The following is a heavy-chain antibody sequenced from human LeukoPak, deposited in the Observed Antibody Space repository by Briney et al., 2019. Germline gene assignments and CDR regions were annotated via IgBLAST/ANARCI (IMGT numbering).Heavy chain of an antibody. Sequence: SETLSLTYAVYGGSFSGYYWSWIRQPPGKGLEWIGEINHSGSTNYNPSLKSRVTISVDTSKNQFSLKLSSVTAADTAVYYCARVGAVKVFDYWGQGTLVTVSS. V-gene: IGHV4-34*01. D-gene: IGHD4-17*01. CDR2: INHSGST. CDR3: ARVGAVKVFDY. CDR1: GGSFSGYY. J-gene: IGHJ4*02.